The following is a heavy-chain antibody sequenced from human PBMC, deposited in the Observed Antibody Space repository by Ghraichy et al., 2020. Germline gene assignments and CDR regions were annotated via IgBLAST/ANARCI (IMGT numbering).Heavy chain of an antibody. Sequence: GGSLRLSCAASGFTFRSFGMHWVRQAPGKGLEWVAAISHDGNNKYYADSVKGRFTISRDNSKNTLYLQMNNLRPEDTAVYYCAKDGPGYYYDSTGYYFDYWGQGTLVTVSS. CDR1: GFTFRSFG. D-gene: IGHD3-22*01. CDR2: ISHDGNNK. J-gene: IGHJ4*02. CDR3: AKDGPGYYYDSTGYYFDY. V-gene: IGHV3-30*18.